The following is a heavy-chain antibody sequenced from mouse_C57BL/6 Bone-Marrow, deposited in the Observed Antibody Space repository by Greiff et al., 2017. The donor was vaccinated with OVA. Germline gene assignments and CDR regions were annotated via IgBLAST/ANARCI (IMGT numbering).Heavy chain of an antibody. V-gene: IGHV1-81*01. CDR1: GYTFTSYG. CDR2: IYPRSVIP. D-gene: IGHD1-1*01. CDR3: ARFPYYYGSSSYAMDY. Sequence: VQLQQSGAELARPGASVKLSCKASGYTFTSYGISWVKQRPGQGLEWIGEIYPRSVIPYYNEKFTGKATLTADKSSSTAYMELRSLTSEDSAVYVCARFPYYYGSSSYAMDYWGQGTSVTVSS. J-gene: IGHJ4*01.